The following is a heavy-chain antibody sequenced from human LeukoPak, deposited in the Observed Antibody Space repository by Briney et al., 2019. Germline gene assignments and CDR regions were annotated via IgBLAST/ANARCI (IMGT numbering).Heavy chain of an antibody. CDR2: IYYSGST. J-gene: IGHJ4*02. Sequence: PSETLSLTCTVSGGSISSDDYYWSWIRQPPGKGLEWIGYIYYSGSTNYNPSLKSRVTISVDTSKNQFSLKLSSVTAADTAVYYCARVSWLEDLVVPAAYDYWGQGTLVTVSS. D-gene: IGHD2-2*01. CDR3: ARVSWLEDLVVPAAYDY. V-gene: IGHV4-61*08. CDR1: GGSISSDDYY.